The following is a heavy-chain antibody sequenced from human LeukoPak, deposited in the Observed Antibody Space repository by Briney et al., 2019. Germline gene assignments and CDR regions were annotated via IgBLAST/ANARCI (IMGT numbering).Heavy chain of an antibody. J-gene: IGHJ4*02. Sequence: GASVKVSCKASGYTFTGYYMHWVRQAPGQGLEWMGWINPNSGGTNYAQKFQGRVTMTRDTSISTAYMELSRLRSDDTAVYYCARDSGQWLPEEDRLYFDYWGQGTLVTVSS. D-gene: IGHD6-19*01. CDR3: ARDSGQWLPEEDRLYFDY. CDR1: GYTFTGYY. CDR2: INPNSGGT. V-gene: IGHV1-2*02.